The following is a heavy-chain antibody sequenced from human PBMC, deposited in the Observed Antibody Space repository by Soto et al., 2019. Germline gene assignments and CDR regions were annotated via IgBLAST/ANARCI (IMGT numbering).Heavy chain of an antibody. Sequence: GSLRLSCAASGFTFRAYGMHWVRQAPGKGLEWVAVIWFDGSEEYYADSVKGRFTVSRDNSKNTAYLIVNNLRAEDTAVYYCAKDVMSSSSWSEYFQHWGQGTLVTVSS. CDR3: AKDVMSSSSWSEYFQH. CDR2: IWFDGSEE. J-gene: IGHJ1*01. V-gene: IGHV3-33*06. D-gene: IGHD2-2*01. CDR1: GFTFRAYG.